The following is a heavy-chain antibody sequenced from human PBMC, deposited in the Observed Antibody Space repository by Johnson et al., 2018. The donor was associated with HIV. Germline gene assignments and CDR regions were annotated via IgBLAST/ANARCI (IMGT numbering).Heavy chain of an antibody. D-gene: IGHD4-23*01. CDR1: GFTFSSYW. CDR3: AKDISTVVTPSGAFDI. J-gene: IGHJ3*02. Sequence: VQLVESGGGLVQPGGSLRLSCAASGFTFSSYWMSWVRQAPGKGLEWVANIKQDGSEKYYVDSVKGRFTISRDNAKNSLYLQMGSLRPEDMAVYYCAKDISTVVTPSGAFDIWGQGTMVTVSS. V-gene: IGHV3-7*01. CDR2: IKQDGSEK.